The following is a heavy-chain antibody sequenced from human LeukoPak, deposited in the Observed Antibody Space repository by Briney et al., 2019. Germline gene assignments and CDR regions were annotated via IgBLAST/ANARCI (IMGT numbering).Heavy chain of an antibody. CDR3: ASSSAGYCSSTSCYWSHDAFDI. CDR1: GGSFSGYY. Sequence: SETLSLTCAVYGGSFSGYYWSWIRQPQGQGLEWNGEINHSGSTNYNPFLKSRVTISVDTSKNQFSLKLSSVTAADTAVYYCASSSAGYCSSTSCYWSHDAFDIWGQGTMVTVSS. D-gene: IGHD2-2*01. CDR2: INHSGST. J-gene: IGHJ3*02. V-gene: IGHV4-34*01.